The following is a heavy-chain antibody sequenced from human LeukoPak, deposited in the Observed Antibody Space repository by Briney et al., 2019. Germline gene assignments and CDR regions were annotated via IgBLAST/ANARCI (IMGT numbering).Heavy chain of an antibody. Sequence: SETLSLTCTVSGGSISSSSYYWGWIRQPPGKGLEWIGSIYYSGSTYYNPSLKSRVTISVDTSKNQFSLKLSSVTAADTAVYYCARCRITMVRGSGPGGVYIDPWGQGTLVTVSS. CDR3: ARCRITMVRGSGPGGVYIDP. D-gene: IGHD3-10*01. CDR1: GGSISSSSYY. CDR2: IYYSGST. J-gene: IGHJ5*02. V-gene: IGHV4-39*01.